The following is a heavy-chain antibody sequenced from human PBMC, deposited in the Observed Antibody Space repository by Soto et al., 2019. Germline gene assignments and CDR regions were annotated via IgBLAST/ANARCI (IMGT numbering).Heavy chain of an antibody. Sequence: PGGSLRLSCAASGFTFSSYEMNWVRQAPGKGLEWVSYISSSGSTIYYADSVKGRFTISRDNAKNSLYLQMNSLRAEDTAVYYCARVRWELSPFDYWGQGTLVTVSS. CDR3: ARVRWELSPFDY. CDR2: ISSSGSTI. J-gene: IGHJ4*02. CDR1: GFTFSSYE. D-gene: IGHD1-26*01. V-gene: IGHV3-48*03.